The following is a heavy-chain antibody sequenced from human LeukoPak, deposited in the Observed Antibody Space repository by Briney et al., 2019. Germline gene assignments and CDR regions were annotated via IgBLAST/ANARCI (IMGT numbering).Heavy chain of an antibody. J-gene: IGHJ4*02. CDR1: GYSFTSCW. D-gene: IGHD3-10*01. CDR2: IYPGDSDT. CDR3: ARQTYYYGSGSYFYYFDY. Sequence: GESLKISCKGSGYSFTSCWIGWVRQMPGKGLEWMGIIYPGDSDTRYSPSFQGQVTVSADKSISTAYLQWSSLKASDTAMYYCARQTYYYGSGSYFYYFDYWGQGTLVTVSS. V-gene: IGHV5-51*01.